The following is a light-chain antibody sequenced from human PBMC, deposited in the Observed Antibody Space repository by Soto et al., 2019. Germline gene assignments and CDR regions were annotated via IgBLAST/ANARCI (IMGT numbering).Light chain of an antibody. J-gene: IGKJ1*01. V-gene: IGKV1-27*01. CDR3: QKYDGAPWT. CDR1: QGISNY. Sequence: DIQMTQAPSSLSVSVGDRVTITCRASQGISNYLAWYQQKPGKVPKLLIYAASTLQSGVPSRFSGSGSGTDFPLTISSLRPEDVATYYCQKYDGAPWTFGQGTKVEIK. CDR2: AAS.